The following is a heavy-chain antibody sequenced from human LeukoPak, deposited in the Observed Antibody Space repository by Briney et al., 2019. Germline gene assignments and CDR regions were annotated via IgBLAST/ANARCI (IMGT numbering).Heavy chain of an antibody. CDR1: GFTFSDYY. J-gene: IGHJ3*02. D-gene: IGHD4-17*01. V-gene: IGHV3-30*02. CDR3: ARVRRDYGAFDI. CDR2: IRYDGSNK. Sequence: PGGSLRLSCAASGFTFSDYYMSWIRQAPGKGLEWVAFIRYDGSNKYYADSVKGRFTISRDNSKNTLDLQMNSLRAEDTAVYYCARVRRDYGAFDIWGQGTMVTVSS.